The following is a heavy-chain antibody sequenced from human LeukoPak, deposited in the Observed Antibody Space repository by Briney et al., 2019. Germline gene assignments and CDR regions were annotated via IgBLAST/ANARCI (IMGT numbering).Heavy chain of an antibody. Sequence: SETLSLTCSVSGGSFTSYYWSWIRQPPGKGLEVIGCIKDSASTNYNPSLKSRVTMSVDTSRNEFSLRLTSVTAADAAVYYCVRDRELNYWGQGTLVTVSS. CDR1: GGSFTSYY. V-gene: IGHV4-59*01. D-gene: IGHD3-10*01. CDR2: IKDSAST. CDR3: VRDRELNY. J-gene: IGHJ4*02.